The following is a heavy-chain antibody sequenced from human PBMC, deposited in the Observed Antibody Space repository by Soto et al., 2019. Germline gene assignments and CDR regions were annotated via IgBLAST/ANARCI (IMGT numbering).Heavy chain of an antibody. CDR2: MNPNSGNT. V-gene: IGHV1-8*01. D-gene: IGHD2-15*01. J-gene: IGHJ6*02. CDR3: AKGNHGSCYSGLDV. Sequence: ASVKGSCKASGYTFTSYDINWVRQATGQGLGWMGWMNPNSGNTGYAQKFQGRVTMTRNTSISTAYMELNSLRSEDTAIYFCAKGNHGSCYSGLDVWGQGTTVTVSS. CDR1: GYTFTSYD.